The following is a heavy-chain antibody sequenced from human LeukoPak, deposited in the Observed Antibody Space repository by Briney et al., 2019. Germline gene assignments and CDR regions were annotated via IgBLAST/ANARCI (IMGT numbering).Heavy chain of an antibody. CDR1: GFTFTNAW. J-gene: IGHJ4*02. Sequence: GGSLRLSCAASGFTFTNAWMSWVRQAPGKGLEWVGRIKSKTDGGTTDYAAPVKGRFTISRDDSKNTLYLQMNSLKTEDTAIYYCTTHIVVVTAPDYWGQGTLVTVSS. V-gene: IGHV3-15*01. D-gene: IGHD2-21*02. CDR2: IKSKTDGGTT. CDR3: TTHIVVVTAPDY.